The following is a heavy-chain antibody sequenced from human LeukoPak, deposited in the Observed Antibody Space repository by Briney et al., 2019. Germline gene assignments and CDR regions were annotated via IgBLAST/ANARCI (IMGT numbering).Heavy chain of an antibody. Sequence: ASVKVSCKASGYTFTSYGISWVXXXXXXGXXXXXXISAYNGNTNYAQKLQGRVTMTTDTXTXXXYMELRSLRSDDTAVYYCARDIVVVTARPGRYDYWGQRTLVTVSS. J-gene: IGHJ4*02. V-gene: IGHV1-18*01. CDR2: ISAYNGNT. CDR3: ARDIVVVTARPGRYDY. D-gene: IGHD2-21*02. CDR1: GYTFTSYG.